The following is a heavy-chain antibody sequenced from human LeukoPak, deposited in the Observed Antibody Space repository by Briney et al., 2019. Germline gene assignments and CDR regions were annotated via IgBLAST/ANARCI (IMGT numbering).Heavy chain of an antibody. D-gene: IGHD1-26*01. CDR3: ARLTPYSGSPLGDY. CDR2: ISYSGST. V-gene: IGHV4-39*01. J-gene: IGHJ4*02. CDR1: GFTCTTYA. Sequence: GSLRLSCAASGFTCTTYAMRWVRQPPGKGLEWIGSISYSGSTYYNPSLKSRVTISVDTSKNQFSLKLSSVTAADTAVYYCARLTPYSGSPLGDYWGQGTLVTVSS.